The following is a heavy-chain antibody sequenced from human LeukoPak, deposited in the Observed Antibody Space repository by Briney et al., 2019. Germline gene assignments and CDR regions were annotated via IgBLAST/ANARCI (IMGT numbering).Heavy chain of an antibody. D-gene: IGHD2-8*01. CDR1: GFIFSSYD. CDR3: AKDGLMRFFDY. V-gene: IGHV3-30*18. CDR2: ISTDGNNN. Sequence: PGGSLRLSCAASGFIFSSYDMYWVRQAPGKGLEWVAVISTDGNNNQYADSVTGRFTSSRDNSKNTLYLQMNSLRADDTAVYHCAKDGLMRFFDYWGQGTLVTVSS. J-gene: IGHJ4*02.